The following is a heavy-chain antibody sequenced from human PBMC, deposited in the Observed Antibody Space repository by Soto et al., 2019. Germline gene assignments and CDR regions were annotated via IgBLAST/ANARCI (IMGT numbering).Heavy chain of an antibody. D-gene: IGHD4-17*01. V-gene: IGHV4-31*03. CDR1: GGSISSGGYY. Sequence: SETLSLTCTVSGGSISSGGYYWSWIRQHPGKGLEWIGYIYYSGSTYYNPSLKSRVTISVDTSKNQFSLKLSSVTAADTAVYYCRAGSDYGDYDVDYWGQGTLVTVSS. CDR2: IYYSGST. CDR3: RAGSDYGDYDVDY. J-gene: IGHJ4*02.